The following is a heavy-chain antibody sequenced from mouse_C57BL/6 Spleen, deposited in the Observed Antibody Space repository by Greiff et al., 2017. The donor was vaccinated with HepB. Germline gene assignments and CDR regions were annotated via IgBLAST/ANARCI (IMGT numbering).Heavy chain of an antibody. CDR3: ARSENYGPFAY. J-gene: IGHJ3*01. CDR1: GYTFTSYW. D-gene: IGHD1-1*01. Sequence: QVQLKQSGAELVMPGASVKLSCKASGYTFTSYWMHWVKQRPGQGLEWIGEIDPSDSYTNYNQKFKGKSTLTVDKSSSTAYMQLSSLTSEDSAVYYCARSENYGPFAYWGQGTLVTVSA. V-gene: IGHV1-69*01. CDR2: IDPSDSYT.